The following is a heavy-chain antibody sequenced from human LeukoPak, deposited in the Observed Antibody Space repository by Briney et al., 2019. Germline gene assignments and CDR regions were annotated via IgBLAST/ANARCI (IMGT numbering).Heavy chain of an antibody. Sequence: GGSLRLSCAASGFTFSSYWMSWVRQAPGKGLEWVANIKQDGSEKYYVDSVEGRFTISRDNAKNSLYLQMNSLRAEDTAVYYCARVYPKMYFDYWGQGTLVTVSS. J-gene: IGHJ4*02. V-gene: IGHV3-7*01. CDR2: IKQDGSEK. D-gene: IGHD2/OR15-2a*01. CDR1: GFTFSSYW. CDR3: ARVYPKMYFDY.